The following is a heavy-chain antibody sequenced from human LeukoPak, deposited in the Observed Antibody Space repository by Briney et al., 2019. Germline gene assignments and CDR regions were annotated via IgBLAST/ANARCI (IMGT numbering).Heavy chain of an antibody. J-gene: IGHJ5*02. CDR1: GYTFTDYF. D-gene: IGHD3-9*01. CDR2: INPNSGGT. CDR3: ARGTGDILTGYYTT. Sequence: ASVKVSCKASGYTFTDYFMHGVRQAPGQGLEWMGWINPNSGGTNYAQKFQGRVAMTRDTSISSPYMELSRLRSDDTAVYYCARGTGDILTGYYTTWGQGNLVTVSS. V-gene: IGHV1-2*02.